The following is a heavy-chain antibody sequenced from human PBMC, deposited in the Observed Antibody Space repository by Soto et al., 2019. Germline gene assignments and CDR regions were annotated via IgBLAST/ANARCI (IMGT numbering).Heavy chain of an antibody. Sequence: GGSLRLSCAATGFAFSTYGMHWVRQAPGKGREWVAAISYDGNEKYYADSLQGRFTISRGNSKNALYLQVNSLRGEDTAVYYCAKEKFRRVPSPMNSMHLWGQGPTVTLS. CDR2: ISYDGNEK. CDR3: AKEKFRRVPSPMNSMHL. J-gene: IGHJ6*02. V-gene: IGHV3-30*18. D-gene: IGHD1-7*01. CDR1: GFAFSTYG.